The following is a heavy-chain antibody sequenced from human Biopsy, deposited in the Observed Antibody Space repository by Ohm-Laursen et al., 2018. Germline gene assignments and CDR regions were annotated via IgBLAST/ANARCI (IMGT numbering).Heavy chain of an antibody. CDR2: ISHTGYT. CDR3: ARGSNEYGGLYFPH. J-gene: IGHJ1*01. Sequence: PVTLSLTCTVSGGSFTGHYWTWLRQPPGKGLEWIGHISHTGYTSYKSSLKSRVTISLDTSRKHFSLRLTSLAAADTAVYYCARGSNEYGGLYFPHWGQGTLVTVSS. CDR1: GGSFTGHY. D-gene: IGHD4-23*01. V-gene: IGHV4-59*11.